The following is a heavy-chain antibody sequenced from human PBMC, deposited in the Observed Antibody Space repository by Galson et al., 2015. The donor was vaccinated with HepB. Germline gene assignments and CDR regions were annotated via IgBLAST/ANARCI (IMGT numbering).Heavy chain of an antibody. CDR2: ISSSSDYI. J-gene: IGHJ4*02. V-gene: IGHV3-21*01. Sequence: SLRLSCAASGFTFSSYSMNWVRQAPGKGLEWVSSISSSSDYIYYADSVKGRFTISRDNAKNSLYLQMNSLRAEDTAVYYCARDGHYDFWSGYSSNFDYWGQGTLVTVSS. CDR1: GFTFSSYS. D-gene: IGHD3-3*01. CDR3: ARDGHYDFWSGYSSNFDY.